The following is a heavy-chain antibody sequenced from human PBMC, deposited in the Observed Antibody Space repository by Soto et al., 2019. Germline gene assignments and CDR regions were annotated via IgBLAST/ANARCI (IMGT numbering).Heavy chain of an antibody. CDR1: GGPFSGYY. J-gene: IGHJ2*01. CDR2: INHSGST. Sequence: SETLSLTCAVYGGPFSGYYWSWIRQPPGKGLEWIGEINHSGSTNYNPSLKSRVTISVDTSKNQFSLKLSSVTAADTAVYYCARGYTRGMWYFDLWGRGTLVTVSS. V-gene: IGHV4-34*01. CDR3: ARGYTRGMWYFDL. D-gene: IGHD2-2*02.